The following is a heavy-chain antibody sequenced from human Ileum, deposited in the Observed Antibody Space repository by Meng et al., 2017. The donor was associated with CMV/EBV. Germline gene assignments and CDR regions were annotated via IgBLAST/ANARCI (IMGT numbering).Heavy chain of an antibody. V-gene: IGHV3-66*02. J-gene: IGHJ4*02. CDR3: ARGDWDC. D-gene: IGHD2-21*01. CDR1: GFSVSNSY. Sequence: GSLRLSCAASGFSVSNSYISWVRQAPGKGLEWVSIIFSGGNTYYADSVKGRFTISRDNFENTVYLQMNSLRDEDKAVYYCARGDWDCWGQGTLVTVSS. CDR2: IFSGGNT.